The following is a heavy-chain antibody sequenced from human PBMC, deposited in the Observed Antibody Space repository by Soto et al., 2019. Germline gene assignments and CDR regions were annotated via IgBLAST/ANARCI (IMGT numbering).Heavy chain of an antibody. CDR1: GYTFTSYT. V-gene: IGHV1-3*04. Sequence: ASVKVSCKASGYTFTSYTLHWVRQAPGERLEWMGWINTGNGNTKYSQKFQGRVTITRDTSASTAYMELSSLRSEDTAVYYCARGDTMVRGVIIDYFDYWGQGTLVTVSS. J-gene: IGHJ4*02. CDR2: INTGNGNT. D-gene: IGHD3-10*01. CDR3: ARGDTMVRGVIIDYFDY.